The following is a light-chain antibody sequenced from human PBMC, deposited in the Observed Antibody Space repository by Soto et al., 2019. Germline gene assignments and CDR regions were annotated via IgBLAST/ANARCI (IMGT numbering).Light chain of an antibody. V-gene: IGKV2-30*01. CDR3: MQGTHWLLWT. CDR2: KVS. J-gene: IGKJ1*01. Sequence: DVVMTQSPLSLPVTLGQPASISCRSSQSLVYSDGNTYLNWFQQRPGQSPRRLIYKVSNRDSGVPDRFSGSESGTDFTLKISRVEAEDIGVYYGMQGTHWLLWTFGQGPKVEI. CDR1: QSLVYSDGNTY.